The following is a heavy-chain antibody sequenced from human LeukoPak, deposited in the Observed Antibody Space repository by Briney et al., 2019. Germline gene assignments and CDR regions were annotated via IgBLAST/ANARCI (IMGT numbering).Heavy chain of an antibody. CDR1: GFTFSSYE. CDR2: ISYDGSDK. Sequence: GGSLRLSCAASGFTFSSYEMNWVRQAPGKGLEWVAVISYDGSDKYYADSVKGRFTISRDNSKNTLYLQMNSLRAEDTAVYFCAKDDYYDSSGDPNWFDPWGQGTLVTVSS. V-gene: IGHV3-30*18. CDR3: AKDDYYDSSGDPNWFDP. D-gene: IGHD3-22*01. J-gene: IGHJ5*02.